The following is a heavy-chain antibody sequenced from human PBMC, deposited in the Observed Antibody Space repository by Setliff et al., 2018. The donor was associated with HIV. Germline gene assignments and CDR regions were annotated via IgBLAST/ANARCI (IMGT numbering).Heavy chain of an antibody. V-gene: IGHV4-59*01. Sequence: SETLSLTCTVSGGSISTYYWSWIRQPPGNGLEWIGYIYYTGSTNYNPPLKSRVTISVDTSKNQFSLNLSSATAADTAVYYCARVACSSTSCPRRYAFDMWGQGTMVTVSS. CDR3: ARVACSSTSCPRRYAFDM. CDR2: IYYTGST. CDR1: GGSISTYY. J-gene: IGHJ3*02. D-gene: IGHD2-2*01.